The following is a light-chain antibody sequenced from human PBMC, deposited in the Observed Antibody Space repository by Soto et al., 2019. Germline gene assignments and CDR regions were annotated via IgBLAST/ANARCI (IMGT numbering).Light chain of an antibody. Sequence: EIVLTQSPATLSLSPGERATLSCRASQSVSSYLAWYKQKPVQAPRLLIYDASNSATGITARFSGSGSGTDFTLTISSLEPDDFAVYNCKQRSDWPSTLGGGTKVQIK. CDR3: KQRSDWPST. CDR2: DAS. CDR1: QSVSSY. V-gene: IGKV3-11*01. J-gene: IGKJ4*01.